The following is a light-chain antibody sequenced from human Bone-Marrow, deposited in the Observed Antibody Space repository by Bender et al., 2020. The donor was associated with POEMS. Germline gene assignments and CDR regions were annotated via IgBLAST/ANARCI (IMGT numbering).Light chain of an antibody. CDR1: SSNIGTNT. V-gene: IGLV1-44*01. CDR3: AAWEDSLNGPL. CDR2: HSY. Sequence: QPVLTQPPSASATPGQSVTISCSGASSNIGTNTVNWYQHVPGTAPKLLIYHSYRRPSGVPDRFSGSNSGASASLVISGLQYEDEADYYCAAWEDSLNGPLFGGGTKLTVL. J-gene: IGLJ3*02.